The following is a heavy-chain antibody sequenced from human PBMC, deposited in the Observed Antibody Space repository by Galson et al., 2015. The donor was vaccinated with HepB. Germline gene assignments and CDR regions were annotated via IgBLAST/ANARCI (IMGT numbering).Heavy chain of an antibody. CDR3: AKDGAVRGVHSPRYYYAMDV. CDR2: ITGSGGST. Sequence: SLRLSCAASGFTFSSFAMSWVRQAPGKGLEWFSLITGSGGSTYYADSVKGRFTISRDNSKNTLYLQMNSLRADDTAAYFCAKDGAVRGVHSPRYYYAMDVWGHGTTVTVSS. J-gene: IGHJ6*02. D-gene: IGHD3-10*01. CDR1: GFTFSSFA. V-gene: IGHV3-23*01.